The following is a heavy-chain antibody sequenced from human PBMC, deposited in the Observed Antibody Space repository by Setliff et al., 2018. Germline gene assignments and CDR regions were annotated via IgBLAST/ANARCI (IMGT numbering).Heavy chain of an antibody. CDR1: GGSISSNSHY. V-gene: IGHV4-39*01. CDR2: IHYSGST. Sequence: ETLSLTCTVSGGSISSNSHYWGWIRQPPGKGLEWIGSIHYSGSTYYNPSLESRVTISVDTSKNQFSLKMTSVTAADTAVNYCSRHGLYCSNGKCPPPFDYWGQGTLVTVSS. D-gene: IGHD2-8*01. CDR3: SRHGLYCSNGKCPPPFDY. J-gene: IGHJ4*02.